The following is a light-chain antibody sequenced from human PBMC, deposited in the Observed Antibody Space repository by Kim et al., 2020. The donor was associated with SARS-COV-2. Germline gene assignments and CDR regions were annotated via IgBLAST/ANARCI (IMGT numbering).Light chain of an antibody. Sequence: TVTVTCPRSSGSTTSNYVHWYQQRPRRAPTTVIYEDNKSHSRVPVRFSGSIASSSTSATLTISGLKTEDEADYYCQSYDSSNTWVFGGGTQLTVL. V-gene: IGLV6-57*03. CDR3: QSYDSSNTWV. CDR2: EDN. CDR1: SGSTTSNY. J-gene: IGLJ3*02.